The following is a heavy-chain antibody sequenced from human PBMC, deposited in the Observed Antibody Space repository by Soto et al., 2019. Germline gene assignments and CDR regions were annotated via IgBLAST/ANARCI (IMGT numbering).Heavy chain of an antibody. Sequence: ASVKVSCKASGGTFSSYAISWVRQAPGQGLEWMGGIIPIFGKANYAHKLQGRVTITADESTSKAYMELSSLRSEDTAVYYCARNRRAFLELDXWGQGTLVTVSX. CDR1: GGTFSSYA. D-gene: IGHD3-3*02. CDR3: ARNRRAFLELDX. V-gene: IGHV1-69*13. CDR2: IIPIFGKA. J-gene: IGHJ4*02.